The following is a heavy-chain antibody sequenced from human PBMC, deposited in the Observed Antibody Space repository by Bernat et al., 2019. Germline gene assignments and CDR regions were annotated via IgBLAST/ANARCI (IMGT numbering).Heavy chain of an antibody. V-gene: IGHV4-59*08. D-gene: IGHD2-8*02. CDR2: IYYSGST. CDR1: GGSISSYY. CDR3: ARVRAGALFDY. Sequence: QVQLQESGPGLVKPSETLSLTCTVSGGSISSYYWSWIRQPPGKGLEWIGYIYYSGSTNYNPSLKSRVTISVDTSKNQFSLKLSSVTAADTAVYYCARVRAGALFDYWGQGTLVTVFS. J-gene: IGHJ4*02.